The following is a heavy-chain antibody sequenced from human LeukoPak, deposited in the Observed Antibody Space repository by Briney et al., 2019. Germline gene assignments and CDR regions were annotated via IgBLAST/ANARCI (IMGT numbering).Heavy chain of an antibody. CDR2: ISTSGGTK. J-gene: IGHJ6*03. V-gene: IGHV3-48*03. CDR1: GFTFSSFE. Sequence: GGSLRLSCAASGFTFSSFEMNWVRQAPGRGLEWLSHISTSGGTKYYADSVKGRFTISRDNAENSVYLQMSGLAAEDTGLYYCARDATTAVGWVYMDVWGKGTTVTISS. CDR3: ARDATTAVGWVYMDV. D-gene: IGHD6-13*01.